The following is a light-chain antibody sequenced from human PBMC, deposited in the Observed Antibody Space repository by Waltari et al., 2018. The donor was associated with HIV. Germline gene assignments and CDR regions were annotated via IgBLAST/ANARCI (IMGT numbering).Light chain of an antibody. CDR1: ALSKQY. V-gene: IGLV3-25*03. J-gene: IGLJ2*01. CDR3: QSSDTTASHEL. CDR2: KDT. Sequence: SRDLTQPPSVSVSPGQTARINWSGDALSKQYSYWYQHKAGQAPVLVLFKDTERPSGIPERFSASSSGTTVTFTTTSVEAEDEAEYFCQSSDTTASHELFGGGTKLTVL.